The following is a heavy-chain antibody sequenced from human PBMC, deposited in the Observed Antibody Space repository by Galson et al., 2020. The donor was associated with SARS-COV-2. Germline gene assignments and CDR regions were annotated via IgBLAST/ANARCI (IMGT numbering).Heavy chain of an antibody. CDR1: GFTFSSYA. V-gene: IGHV3-23*01. CDR2: ISGSGGST. J-gene: IGHJ4*02. CDR3: AKDLDSSGAGVDY. Sequence: GESLKISCAASGFTFSSYAMSWVRQAPGKGLEWVSAISGSGGSTYYADSVKGRFTISRDNSKNTLYLQMNSLRAEDTAVYYCAKDLDSSGAGVDYWGQGTLVTVSS. D-gene: IGHD6-19*01.